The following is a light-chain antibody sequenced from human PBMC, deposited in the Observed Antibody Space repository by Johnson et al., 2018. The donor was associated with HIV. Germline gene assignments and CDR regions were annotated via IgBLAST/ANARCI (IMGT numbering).Light chain of an antibody. CDR2: ENN. CDR3: GTWDSSLSACV. Sequence: QSVLTQSPSVSAAPGQKVTISCSGSSYNIGNNLVSWYQQLPGTAPKLLIYENNKRPSGIPDRFSGSKSGTSATLDITGLQTGDEADYYCGTWDSSLSACVFGTGTKVTVL. CDR1: SYNIGNNL. V-gene: IGLV1-51*02. J-gene: IGLJ1*01.